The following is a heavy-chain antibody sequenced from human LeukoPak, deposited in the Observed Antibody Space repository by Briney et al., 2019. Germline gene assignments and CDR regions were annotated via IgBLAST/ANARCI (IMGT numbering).Heavy chain of an antibody. CDR2: ISSSSYI. V-gene: IGHV3-21*01. CDR3: ARDRATRKFDYYYGMDV. J-gene: IGHJ6*02. Sequence: GALRLSCAASRFTFSSYSMNWVRQAPGKGLEWVSSISSSSYIYYADSVKGRFTISRDNAKNSLYLQMNSLRAEDTAVYYCARDRATRKFDYYYGMDVWGQGTTVTVSS. CDR1: RFTFSSYS.